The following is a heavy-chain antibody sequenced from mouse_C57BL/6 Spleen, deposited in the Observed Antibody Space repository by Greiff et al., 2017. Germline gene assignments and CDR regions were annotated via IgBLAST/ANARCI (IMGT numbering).Heavy chain of an antibody. J-gene: IGHJ2*01. V-gene: IGHV1-39*01. CDR3: SKASRTTVVAIPFDY. D-gene: IGHD1-1*01. CDR2: INPKYGTT. CDR1: GYSFTDYN. Sequence: EVQLQESGPELVKPGASVKISCKASGYSFTDYNMNWVKQSNGKSLEWIGVINPKYGTTSYNQKFKGKATLTVDPSSSTAYMQLNSLTSEDSSVVYCSKASRTTVVAIPFDYWGQGTTLTVSS.